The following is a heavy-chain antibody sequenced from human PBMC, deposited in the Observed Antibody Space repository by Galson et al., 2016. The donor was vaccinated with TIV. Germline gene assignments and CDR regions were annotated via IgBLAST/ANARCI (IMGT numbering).Heavy chain of an antibody. CDR3: VTATTTPHDY. V-gene: IGHV3-7*01. CDR1: GFIFGDYW. CDR2: IKEDGSEK. J-gene: IGHJ4*02. D-gene: IGHD1-1*01. Sequence: SLRLSCAASGFIFGDYWMSWVRQAPGKGLEWVANIKEDGSEKYYVDSVTGRFTVSRDNAKESLYLQMNSLRGDDTAVYYCVTATTTPHDYWGQGTLVTVSS.